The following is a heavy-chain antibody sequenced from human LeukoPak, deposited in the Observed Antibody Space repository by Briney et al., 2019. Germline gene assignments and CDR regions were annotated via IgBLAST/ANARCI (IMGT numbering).Heavy chain of an antibody. D-gene: IGHD3-10*01. Sequence: SETLSLTCAVYGGSFSGYYWSWIRQPPGKGLEWIGEINHSGSTNYNPSLKSRVTISVDTSKNQFSLKLTSVTAADTAVYYCARVSWFGEPLWWRKYFQHWGRAPWSPSPQ. CDR3: ARVSWFGEPLWWRKYFQH. CDR1: GGSFSGYY. J-gene: IGHJ1*01. CDR2: INHSGST. V-gene: IGHV4-34*01.